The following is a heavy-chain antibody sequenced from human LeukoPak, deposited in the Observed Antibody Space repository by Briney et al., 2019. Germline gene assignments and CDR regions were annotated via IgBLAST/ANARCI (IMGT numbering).Heavy chain of an antibody. Sequence: PSETLSLTCTVSGGSIGSYYWSWIRQPPGKGLEWIGYTYHSGLTTYNPSLMSRVTISADTSKNQFSLKLTSVTAADTAVYYCARDGSGIFDDWGQGILVTVSS. D-gene: IGHD6-19*01. CDR3: ARDGSGIFDD. CDR2: TYHSGLT. CDR1: GGSIGSYY. V-gene: IGHV4-59*01. J-gene: IGHJ4*02.